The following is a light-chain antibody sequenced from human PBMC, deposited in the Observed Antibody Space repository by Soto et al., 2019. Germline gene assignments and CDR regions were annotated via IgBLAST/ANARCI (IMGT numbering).Light chain of an antibody. Sequence: EIVMTQSPATLPVSPGVRLTLSCRASHSVNTNLAWFQQKPGQAPRLLVYGASTKATDMPGRFSGRGSGTEFTLTINNLQSEEFAVYYCQQYRNWPRTFGKGTKVDIK. J-gene: IGKJ1*01. CDR3: QQYRNWPRT. V-gene: IGKV3-15*01. CDR2: GAS. CDR1: HSVNTN.